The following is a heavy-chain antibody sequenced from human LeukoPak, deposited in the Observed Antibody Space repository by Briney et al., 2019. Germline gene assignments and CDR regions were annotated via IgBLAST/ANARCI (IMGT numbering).Heavy chain of an antibody. Sequence: ASVKVSCKASGYTFTSYYMHWVRQAPGQGLEWMGIINPSGGSTSYAQKFQGRVTMTRDTSTSTVYMELSSLRSEDTAVYYCARDNIVVVGAVTRPYYYGMDAWGLGTTVTVSS. J-gene: IGHJ6*02. CDR1: GYTFTSYY. V-gene: IGHV1-46*01. CDR3: ARDNIVVVGAVTRPYYYGMDA. CDR2: INPSGGST. D-gene: IGHD2-15*01.